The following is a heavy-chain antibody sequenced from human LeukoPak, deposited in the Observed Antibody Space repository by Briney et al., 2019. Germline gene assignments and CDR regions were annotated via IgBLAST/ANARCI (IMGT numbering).Heavy chain of an antibody. CDR1: GGSISSYY. V-gene: IGHV4-59*08. CDR2: TYYSGST. D-gene: IGHD3-16*02. CDR3: ARHGGDYVWGSYRLSFDY. Sequence: SETLSFTCTVSGGSISSYYWSWIRQRPGKGLVWSGYTYYSGSTNYNPSLKSRVTISVDTPKNQFSLKLSSVTAADTAVYYCARHGGDYVWGSYRLSFDYWGQGTLVTVSS. J-gene: IGHJ4*02.